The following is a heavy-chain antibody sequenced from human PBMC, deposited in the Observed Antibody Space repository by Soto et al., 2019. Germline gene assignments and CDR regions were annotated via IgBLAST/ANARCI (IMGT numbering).Heavy chain of an antibody. J-gene: IGHJ6*03. Sequence: ASVKVSCKASGYTFTSYDINWVRQATGQGLEWMGWMNPNSGNTGYAQKFQGRVTMTRNTSISTAYMELSSLRSEDTAVYYCARWYYGSGSHYTYYYYMDVWGKGTTVTVSS. CDR2: MNPNSGNT. CDR3: ARWYYGSGSHYTYYYYMDV. D-gene: IGHD3-10*01. CDR1: GYTFTSYD. V-gene: IGHV1-8*01.